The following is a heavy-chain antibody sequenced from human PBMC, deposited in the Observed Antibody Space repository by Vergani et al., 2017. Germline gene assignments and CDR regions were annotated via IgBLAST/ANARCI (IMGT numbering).Heavy chain of an antibody. V-gene: IGHV4-38-2*01. CDR3: AGMVNAVSYNDF. CDR2: DFRLGT. D-gene: IGHD2-8*01. Sequence: QVQLQESGPGQVKPSETLSLTCSVSGYSIGNGYYWGWIRQPPGKEMEWIGCDFRLGTHYKPYLKSRATISLDKSKNQFSLKMTSVTAADTAVYFCAGMVNAVSYNDFWGKGILVTVSS. J-gene: IGHJ4*02. CDR1: GYSIGNGYY.